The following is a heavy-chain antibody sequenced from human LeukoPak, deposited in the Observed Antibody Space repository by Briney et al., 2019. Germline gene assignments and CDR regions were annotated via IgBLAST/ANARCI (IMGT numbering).Heavy chain of an antibody. D-gene: IGHD3-3*01. V-gene: IGHV3-23*01. CDR1: RFTLSTYA. Sequence: GGSLRLSCAVSRFTLSTYAMTWVRQAPGKGLEWVSTIGGGGAGTYYADSVKGRFTISRDSSKDTLYLQMNSLRAEDTAVYYCAKVGDFWSGYYSFDYWGQGTLVTVSS. CDR2: IGGGGAGT. J-gene: IGHJ4*02. CDR3: AKVGDFWSGYYSFDY.